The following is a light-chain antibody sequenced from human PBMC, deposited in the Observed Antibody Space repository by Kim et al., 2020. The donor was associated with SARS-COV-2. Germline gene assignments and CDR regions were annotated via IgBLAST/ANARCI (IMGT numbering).Light chain of an antibody. J-gene: IGLJ2*01. CDR1: RIGTKS. CDR2: YDR. V-gene: IGLV3-21*04. Sequence: SYELTQPPSVSVAPGKTATITCGGSRIGTKSVHWYQQKPGQAHVLVMYYDRDRPSGIPERFSGLNSGNTATLTITRVETGDEADYYCKVWDSSSDHVVFGGGTQLTVL. CDR3: KVWDSSSDHVV.